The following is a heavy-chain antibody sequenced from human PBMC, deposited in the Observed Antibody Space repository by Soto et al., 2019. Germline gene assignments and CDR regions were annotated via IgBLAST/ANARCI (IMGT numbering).Heavy chain of an antibody. D-gene: IGHD6-25*01. CDR1: GGPITSSSHF. Sequence: ETLSLTCTVSGGPITSSSHFWGWVRQPPGKGLEWIGTIYFTGNTYYTPSLKSRLTMSIDTPKNEFSLRLNSVTAADTAVYYCAGQTFTIAAASYGRSNWFDPWGPGTLVTVSS. CDR3: AGQTFTIAAASYGRSNWFDP. V-gene: IGHV4-39*01. CDR2: IYFTGNT. J-gene: IGHJ5*02.